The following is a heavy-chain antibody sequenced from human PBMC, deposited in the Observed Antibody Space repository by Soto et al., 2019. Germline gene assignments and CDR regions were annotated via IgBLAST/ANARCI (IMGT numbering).Heavy chain of an antibody. CDR1: GFTFSSYS. Sequence: GGSLRLSCAASGFTFSSYSMNWVRQAPGKGLEWVSYISSTSSTINYADSVKGRFTISRDNSKNTLDLQMDSLRVEDTAVYYCARESQWLIDYWGQGTLVTVSS. J-gene: IGHJ4*02. CDR3: ARESQWLIDY. D-gene: IGHD6-19*01. V-gene: IGHV3-48*01. CDR2: ISSTSSTI.